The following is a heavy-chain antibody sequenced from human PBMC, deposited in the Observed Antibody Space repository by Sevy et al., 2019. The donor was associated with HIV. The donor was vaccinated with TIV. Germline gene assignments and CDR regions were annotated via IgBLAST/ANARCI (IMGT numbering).Heavy chain of an antibody. Sequence: SETLSLTCTVSGYSISSGYYWGWIRQPPGKGLEWIGSIYHSGSTYYNPSLKSRVTISVDTSKNQFSLKLGSVTAADTAVYYCARDDYYDSSGSTSDYYYYYGMDVWGQGTTVTVSS. V-gene: IGHV4-38-2*02. CDR3: ARDDYYDSSGSTSDYYYYYGMDV. CDR1: GYSISSGYY. D-gene: IGHD3-22*01. J-gene: IGHJ6*02. CDR2: IYHSGST.